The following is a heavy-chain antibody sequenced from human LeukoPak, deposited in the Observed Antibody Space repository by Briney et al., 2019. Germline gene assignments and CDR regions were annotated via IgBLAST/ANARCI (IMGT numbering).Heavy chain of an antibody. CDR2: ISAYNGNT. CDR1: GYTFTSYG. D-gene: IGHD6-13*01. V-gene: IGHV1-18*01. J-gene: IGHJ6*02. CDR3: ATISSSWYGMDV. Sequence: ASVKVSCKASGYTFTSYGISWVRQAPGQGLEWMGWISAYNGNTNYAQKLQGRVTMTTDTSTSTAYMELRSLRSDDTAMYYCATISSSWYGMDVWGQGTTVTVSS.